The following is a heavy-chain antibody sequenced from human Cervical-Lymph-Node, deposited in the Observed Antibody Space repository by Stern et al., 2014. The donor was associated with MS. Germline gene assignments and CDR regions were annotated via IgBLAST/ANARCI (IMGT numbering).Heavy chain of an antibody. J-gene: IGHJ6*02. CDR1: RFYFDDFA. CDR2: IRWKSGSM. CDR3: AKDISSGRWEAQYYYGMDV. Sequence: QLVESGGGLVQPGRSLRLSWAGSRFYFDDFAMHWVRPAPGRGLEWVSSIRWKSGSMEYADSVKGRFTISRDNAKNSLYLQMDSLRVEDTAIYYCAKDISSGRWEAQYYYGMDVWGQGTTVTVSS. V-gene: IGHV3-9*01. D-gene: IGHD6-19*01.